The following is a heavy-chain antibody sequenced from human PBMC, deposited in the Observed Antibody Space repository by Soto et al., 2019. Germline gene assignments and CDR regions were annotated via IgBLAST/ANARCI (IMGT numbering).Heavy chain of an antibody. J-gene: IGHJ4*02. CDR3: TRGQAGGSYSDY. V-gene: IGHV3-49*04. Sequence: PGGSLRLSCTASGFTFRDHAMSWVRQTPGIGLECVGFIRSKTYGATIEYAASVKGRFTISRDDSKSTVYLQMNSLKTEDTAVYFCTRGQAGGSYSDYWGQGTLVTSPQ. CDR1: GFTFRDHA. D-gene: IGHD1-26*01. CDR2: IRSKTYGATI.